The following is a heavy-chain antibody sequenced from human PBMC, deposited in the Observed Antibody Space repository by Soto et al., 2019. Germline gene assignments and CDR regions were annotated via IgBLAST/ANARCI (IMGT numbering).Heavy chain of an antibody. J-gene: IGHJ4*02. CDR1: GGSISSSSYY. Sequence: SETLSLTCTVSGGSISSSSYYWGWIRQPPGKGLEWIGSIYYSGSTYYNPSLKSRVTISVDTSKNQFSLKLSSVTAADTAVYYCARLTVEDFWSGYYSTNWGQGTLVTVSS. V-gene: IGHV4-39*01. CDR3: ARLTVEDFWSGYYSTN. CDR2: IYYSGST. D-gene: IGHD3-3*01.